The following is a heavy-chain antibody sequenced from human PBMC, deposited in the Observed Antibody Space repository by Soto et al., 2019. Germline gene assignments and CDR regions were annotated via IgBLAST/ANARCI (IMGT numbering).Heavy chain of an antibody. Sequence: QVQLQESGPGLLKPSETLSLTCTVSGGSISSYFYIWVRQPPGKGLEWIGFVYYTGTTDYNPSLKSRVTISVDTSKTQFSLNLRSVTAADTAVYYCARDLAAVPRAFDYWGRGTLVTVSS. J-gene: IGHJ4*02. CDR3: ARDLAAVPRAFDY. V-gene: IGHV4-59*01. CDR2: VYYTGTT. CDR1: GGSISSYF. D-gene: IGHD6-13*01.